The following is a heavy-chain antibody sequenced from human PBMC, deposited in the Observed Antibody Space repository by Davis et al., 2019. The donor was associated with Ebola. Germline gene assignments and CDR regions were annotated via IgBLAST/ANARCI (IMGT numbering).Heavy chain of an antibody. CDR1: GFTFSSHS. CDR3: ARDLVEIGATDY. Sequence: GESLKISCVASGFTFSSHSMNWVRQAPGKGLEWVSSISPVSAYRYYADSVHGRFTVSRDNAKNSLFLQLNALRADDTAVYYCARDLVEIGATDYWGQGILVTVSS. J-gene: IGHJ4*02. CDR2: ISPVSAYR. D-gene: IGHD5-24*01. V-gene: IGHV3-21*01.